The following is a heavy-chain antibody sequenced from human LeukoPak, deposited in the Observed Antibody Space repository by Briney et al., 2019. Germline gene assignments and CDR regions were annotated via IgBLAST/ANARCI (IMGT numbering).Heavy chain of an antibody. CDR1: GFTFSSSA. Sequence: GGSLRLSCVASGFTFSSSAMTWVRQAPGKGLEWVSGISGSGERIHYADSVKGRFTISRDNSKNTVYLQMNSLRAEDTAVYYCARGADCGGDCFRLSFLYWGQGTLVTVSS. D-gene: IGHD2-21*02. CDR2: ISGSGERI. CDR3: ARGADCGGDCFRLSFLY. J-gene: IGHJ4*02. V-gene: IGHV3-23*01.